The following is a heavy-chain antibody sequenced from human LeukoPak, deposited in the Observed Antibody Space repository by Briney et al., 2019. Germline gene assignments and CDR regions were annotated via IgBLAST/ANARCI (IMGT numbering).Heavy chain of an antibody. Sequence: PSETLSLTCTVSGGSISSYHWNWIRQPPGKGLEWIGYVHYSGTTKYNPSLKSRVTMSVDTSKNQISLRVNSVTAADTAVYYCARELGYCSGGTCYSAHALDIWGQGTMVTVSS. CDR3: ARELGYCSGGTCYSAHALDI. CDR1: GGSISSYH. CDR2: VHYSGTT. V-gene: IGHV4-59*01. D-gene: IGHD2-15*01. J-gene: IGHJ3*02.